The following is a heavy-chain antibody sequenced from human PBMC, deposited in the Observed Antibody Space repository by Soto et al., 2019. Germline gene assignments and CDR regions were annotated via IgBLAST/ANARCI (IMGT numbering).Heavy chain of an antibody. CDR3: AIVQWLDPYYYYYGMDV. V-gene: IGHV3-30-3*01. Sequence: GGSLRLSCAASGFTFSSYAMHWVRQAPGKGLEWVAVISYDGSNKYYADSVKGRFIISRDNSKNTLYLQMNSLRAEDTAVYYCAIVQWLDPYYYYYGMDVWGQGTTVTVSS. J-gene: IGHJ6*02. CDR2: ISYDGSNK. CDR1: GFTFSSYA. D-gene: IGHD6-19*01.